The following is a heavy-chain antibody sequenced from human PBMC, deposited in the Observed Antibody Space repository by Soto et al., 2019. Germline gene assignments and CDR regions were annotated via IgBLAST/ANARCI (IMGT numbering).Heavy chain of an antibody. J-gene: IGHJ3*01. Sequence: QIQLVQSGGDAKTPGASVKVSCTTSRYTFTSHGIAWVRQAPGQGLEWMGWISTFNGKTDYAQKFQGRVTMTADTITSTVHMELRSLRSDDTAVYYCARLLTEGATFREDAFDLWGPGTKVTVSS. V-gene: IGHV1-18*01. CDR3: ARLLTEGATFREDAFDL. D-gene: IGHD3-9*01. CDR1: RYTFTSHG. CDR2: ISTFNGKT.